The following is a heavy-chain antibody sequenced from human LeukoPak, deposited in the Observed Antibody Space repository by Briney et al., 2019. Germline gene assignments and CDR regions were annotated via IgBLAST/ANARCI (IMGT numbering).Heavy chain of an antibody. Sequence: SGGSLRLSCAASGFTFDDYAMHWVRQAPGKGLEWVSGISWNSGSIGYADSVKGRFTISRDNAKNSLYLQMNSLRAEDTAVYYCAILNSIRGYYFDYWGQGTLVTVSS. J-gene: IGHJ4*02. CDR3: AILNSIRGYYFDY. V-gene: IGHV3-9*01. D-gene: IGHD3-3*02. CDR1: GFTFDDYA. CDR2: ISWNSGSI.